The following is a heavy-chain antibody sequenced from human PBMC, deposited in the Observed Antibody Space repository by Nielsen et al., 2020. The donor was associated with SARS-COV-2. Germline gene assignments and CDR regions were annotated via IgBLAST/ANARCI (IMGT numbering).Heavy chain of an antibody. D-gene: IGHD2-2*01. CDR1: GFTFSSYS. V-gene: IGHV3-21*01. J-gene: IGHJ3*02. CDR2: ISSSSSSYI. CDR3: ARLVVPAAADAFDI. Sequence: GESLMISCAASGFTFSSYSMNWVRQAPGKGLEWVSSISSSSSSYIYYADSVKGRFTISRDNAKNSLYLQMNSLRAEDTAVYYCARLVVPAAADAFDIWGQGTMVTVSS.